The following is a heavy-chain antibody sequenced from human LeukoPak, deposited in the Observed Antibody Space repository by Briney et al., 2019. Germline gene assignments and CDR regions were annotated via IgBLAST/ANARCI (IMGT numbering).Heavy chain of an antibody. CDR3: ATTGFDSPFYFHY. CDR1: GFTFGRYW. Sequence: GGTLRLSCAASGFTFGRYWMSWVRQAPGKGLEGGAVIKQNADAENYVGSVKGRFTISKSNSQNSLYVQINSLRPEDTAVYYCATTGFDSPFYFHYWGQGTLVTVSS. J-gene: IGHJ4*02. V-gene: IGHV3-7*03. CDR2: IKQNADAE. D-gene: IGHD5-12*01.